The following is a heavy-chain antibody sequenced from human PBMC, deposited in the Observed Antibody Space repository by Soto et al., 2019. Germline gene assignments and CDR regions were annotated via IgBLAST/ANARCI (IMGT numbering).Heavy chain of an antibody. V-gene: IGHV3-30-3*01. CDR3: ARDRSLYFYYAMDV. J-gene: IGHJ6*02. CDR1: GFIFSNYA. Sequence: GGSLRLSCAASGFIFSNYAIHWVRQAPGKGLEWVAVISYDGNNGYYADSVKGRFTISRDNSKNTLYLQMNSLSAEDTAVYYCARDRSLYFYYAMDVWGQGTTVTVSS. CDR2: ISYDGNNG.